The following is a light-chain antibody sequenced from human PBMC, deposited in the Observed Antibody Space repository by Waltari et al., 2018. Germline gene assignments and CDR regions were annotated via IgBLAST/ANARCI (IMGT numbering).Light chain of an antibody. CDR3: QQYYSTPPT. CDR1: QSVLSRSASKNF. Sequence: QSVLSRSASKNFLAWYQQKPRQSPKLLIHWASTRESGVPDRFSGSGSGTDFALTISTLQGEDVAVYYCQQYYSTPPTFGQGTKVEIK. V-gene: IGKV4-1*01. CDR2: WAS. J-gene: IGKJ1*01.